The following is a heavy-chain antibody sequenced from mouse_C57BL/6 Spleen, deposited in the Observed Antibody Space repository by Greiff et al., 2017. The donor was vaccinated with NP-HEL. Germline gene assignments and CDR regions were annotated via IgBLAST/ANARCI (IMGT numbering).Heavy chain of an antibody. Sequence: VQLQQSGPELVKPGASVKISCKASGYTFTDYYMNWVKQSHGKSLEWIGDINPNNGGTSYNQKFKGKATLTVDKSSSTAYMELRSLTSEDSAVYYCARKANWDFAYWGQGTLVTVSA. CDR1: GYTFTDYY. V-gene: IGHV1-26*01. CDR2: INPNNGGT. CDR3: ARKANWDFAY. J-gene: IGHJ3*01. D-gene: IGHD4-1*01.